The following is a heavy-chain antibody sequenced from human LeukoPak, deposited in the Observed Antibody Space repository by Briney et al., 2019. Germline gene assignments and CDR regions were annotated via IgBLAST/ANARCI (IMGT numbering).Heavy chain of an antibody. CDR3: ARGNRQLWFYYYYGMDV. CDR2: INPNSGGT. Sequence: ASVKVSCKASGYTFTGYYMHWVRQVPGQGLEWMGRINPNSGGTNYAQKFQGRVTMTRDTSISTAYMELSRLRSDDTAVYYCARGNRQLWFYYYYGMDVWGQGTTVTVSS. D-gene: IGHD5-18*01. CDR1: GYTFTGYY. V-gene: IGHV1-2*06. J-gene: IGHJ6*02.